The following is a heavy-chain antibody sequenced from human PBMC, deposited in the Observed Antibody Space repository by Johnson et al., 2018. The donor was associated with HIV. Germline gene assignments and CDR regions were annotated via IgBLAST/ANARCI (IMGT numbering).Heavy chain of an antibody. D-gene: IGHD6-13*01. CDR1: GFTVSSNY. CDR3: AKSYSSSWYTDAFDI. CDR2: ISYDGSNK. J-gene: IGHJ3*02. Sequence: QVQLVESGGGVVLPGRSMRLSCAASGFTVSSNYMSWVRQAPGKGLEWVAVISYDGSNKHYAGSVKGRFTISRDNSKNTLYLQMDSLRAEDTAVYYCAKSYSSSWYTDAFDIWGRTLVTVSS. V-gene: IGHV3-30*18.